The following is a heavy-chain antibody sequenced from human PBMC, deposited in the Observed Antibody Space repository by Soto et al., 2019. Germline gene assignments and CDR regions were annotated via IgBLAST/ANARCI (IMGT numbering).Heavy chain of an antibody. V-gene: IGHV4-4*07. CDR1: GGSISNYY. CDR3: ARDRAVTGNDNWFDP. D-gene: IGHD1-20*01. Sequence: QVQLQESGPGLVKPSETLSLTCTVSGGSISNYYWSWIRQPAGKGLEWIGRIYASGSTNYNPSLNCRVTMSVDTSKNEVSPKLSSVTAADTAVYYCARDRAVTGNDNWFDPWGQGALVTVSS. J-gene: IGHJ5*02. CDR2: IYASGST.